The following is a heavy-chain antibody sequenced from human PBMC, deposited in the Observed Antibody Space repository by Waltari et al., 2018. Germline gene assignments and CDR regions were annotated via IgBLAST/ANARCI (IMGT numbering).Heavy chain of an antibody. D-gene: IGHD6-19*01. V-gene: IGHV3-23*04. CDR3: AKGTERYGGWAPIFDS. J-gene: IGHJ4*02. CDR2: ISTSGGSA. Sequence: EVQLVESGGGLVQPGGSLRLSCVASGFTFSTYEMNWVRQAPGKGLEWVSVISTSGGSAKYADSVQGRFTISRDNSKKTLHLQMNSLRVEDTAVYYCAKGTERYGGWAPIFDSWGQGTQVTVSS. CDR1: GFTFSTYE.